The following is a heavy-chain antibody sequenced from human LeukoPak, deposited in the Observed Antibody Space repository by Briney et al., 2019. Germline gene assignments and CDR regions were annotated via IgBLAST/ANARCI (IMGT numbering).Heavy chain of an antibody. CDR1: GGSISSYY. Sequence: PSETLSLTCTVSGGSISSYYWSWIRQPPGKGLEWIGYIYYSGSTNYNPSLKSRVTISVDTSKNQFSLKLCSVTAADTAVYYSARASGYCPEFRFDYWGQGTLVTVSS. V-gene: IGHV4-59*01. D-gene: IGHD3-22*01. CDR3: ARASGYCPEFRFDY. J-gene: IGHJ4*02. CDR2: IYYSGST.